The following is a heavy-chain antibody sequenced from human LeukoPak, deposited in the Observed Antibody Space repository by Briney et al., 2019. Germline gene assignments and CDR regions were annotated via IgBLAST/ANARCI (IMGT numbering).Heavy chain of an antibody. J-gene: IGHJ4*02. D-gene: IGHD5-12*01. CDR2: MYYSGST. V-gene: IGHV4-59*01. Sequence: PSETLSLTCTVSGDSISTYYWSSIRQPPGKGLEWIGYMYYSGSTNYNPSLKSRVTISLDTPKNQFSLRLNSVTAADTAVYYCARGVAGYGPYDYWGQGTLVTVSS. CDR1: GDSISTYY. CDR3: ARGVAGYGPYDY.